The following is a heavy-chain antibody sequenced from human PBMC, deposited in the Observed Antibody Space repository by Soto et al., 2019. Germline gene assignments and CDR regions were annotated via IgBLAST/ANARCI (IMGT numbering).Heavy chain of an antibody. V-gene: IGHV4-34*01. J-gene: IGHJ5*02. CDR2: INHSGST. CDR1: GGSFSGYY. D-gene: IGHD2-2*01. Sequence: PSETLSLTCAVYGGSFSGYYWSWIRQPPGKGLEWIGEINHSGSTNYNPSLKSRVTISVDTSKNQFSLKLSSVTAADTAVYYCARGASVVVVPAAMIGWFDPWGQGTLVTVYS. CDR3: ARGASVVVVPAAMIGWFDP.